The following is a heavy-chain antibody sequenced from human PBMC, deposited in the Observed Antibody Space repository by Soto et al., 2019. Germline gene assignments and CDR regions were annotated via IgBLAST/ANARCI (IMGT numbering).Heavy chain of an antibody. V-gene: IGHV3-48*01. J-gene: IGHJ6*02. D-gene: IGHD4-17*01. CDR1: GFTFSSYS. CDR3: ARDDYGDYGRYYYGMDV. Sequence: EVQLVESGGGLVQPGGSLRLSCAASGFTFSSYSMNWVRQAPGKGLEWVSYISSSSSTIYYADSVKGRFTISRDNAKNSLYLQMNSQRAEDTAVYYCARDDYGDYGRYYYGMDVWGQGTTVTVSS. CDR2: ISSSSSTI.